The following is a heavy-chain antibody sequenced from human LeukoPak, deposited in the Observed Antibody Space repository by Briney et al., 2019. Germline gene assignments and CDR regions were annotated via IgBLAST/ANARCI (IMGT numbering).Heavy chain of an antibody. CDR2: IYPGDSDT. J-gene: IGHJ3*02. CDR1: GYIITNYW. Sequence: GESLKISCKVSGYIITNYWIGWVRQMPGKGLEWRGIIYPGDSDTTYSPSFQGQVTISVDKSITTAYLQWSSLKASDTAMCYCARLSGKGSEEHAFDIWGQGTLVTVSS. CDR3: ARLSGKGSEEHAFDI. D-gene: IGHD3-10*01. V-gene: IGHV5-51*01.